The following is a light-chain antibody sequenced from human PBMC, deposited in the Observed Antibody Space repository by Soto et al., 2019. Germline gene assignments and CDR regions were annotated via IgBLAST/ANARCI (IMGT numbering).Light chain of an antibody. CDR2: DAS. CDR3: QQYGFSPMYT. V-gene: IGKV3-11*01. CDR1: QSVSSY. J-gene: IGKJ2*01. Sequence: EIVLTQSPATLSLSPGERATLSCRASQSVSSYLAWYQQKPGQAPRLLIYDASNRATGIPARFSGSGSGTDFTLTISSLEPEDFGVYYCQQYGFSPMYTFGQGTKLEI.